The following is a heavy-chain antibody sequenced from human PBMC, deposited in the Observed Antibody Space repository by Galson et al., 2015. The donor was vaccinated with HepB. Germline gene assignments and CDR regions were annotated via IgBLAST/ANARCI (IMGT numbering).Heavy chain of an antibody. Sequence: SVKVSCKASGDMFNSYAISWVRQAPGQGLEWMGTIIPILGITNYVQKFQGRVTITADKSTSTAYMQLSSLRSEDTAVYYCARENWNPRGYSYGMDVWGQGTTVTVSS. CDR3: ARENWNPRGYSYGMDV. D-gene: IGHD1-1*01. CDR2: IIPILGIT. J-gene: IGHJ6*02. V-gene: IGHV1-69*04. CDR1: GDMFNSYA.